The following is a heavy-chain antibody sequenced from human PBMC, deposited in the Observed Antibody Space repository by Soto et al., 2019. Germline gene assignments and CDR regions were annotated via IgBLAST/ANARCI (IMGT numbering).Heavy chain of an antibody. Sequence: EVQLVESGGGLVKPGGSLRLSCAASGFTFSSYSMNWVRQAPGKGLEWVSSISSSSSYIYYADSVKGRFTISRDNAKNSLYLKMNSRRAEDTAVYYCAREGYNWNYKGDYWGQGTLVTVSS. CDR3: AREGYNWNYKGDY. J-gene: IGHJ4*02. CDR2: ISSSSSYI. D-gene: IGHD1-7*01. V-gene: IGHV3-21*01. CDR1: GFTFSSYS.